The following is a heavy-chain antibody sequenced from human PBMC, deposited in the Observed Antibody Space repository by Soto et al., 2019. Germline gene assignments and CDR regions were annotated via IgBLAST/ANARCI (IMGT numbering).Heavy chain of an antibody. CDR1: GYTFTSYD. CDR3: ARLDSRYYYYYMDV. D-gene: IGHD6-13*01. J-gene: IGHJ6*03. V-gene: IGHV1-18*01. Sequence: ASVKVSCKASGYTFTSYDISWVRQAPGQGLEWMGWISAYNGNTNYAQKLQGRVTMTTDTSTSTAYMELRSLRSDDTAVYYCARLDSRYYYYYMDVWGKGTTVTVSS. CDR2: ISAYNGNT.